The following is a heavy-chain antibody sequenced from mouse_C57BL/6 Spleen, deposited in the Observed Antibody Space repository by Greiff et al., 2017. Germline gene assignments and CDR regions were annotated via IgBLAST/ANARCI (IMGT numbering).Heavy chain of an antibody. CDR3: ARERVYYDYDGWAY. V-gene: IGHV14-3*01. CDR2: IDPANGNT. D-gene: IGHD2-4*01. J-gene: IGHJ3*01. Sequence: VHVKQSVAELVRPGASVKLSCTASGFNIKNTYMHWVKQRPEQGLEWIGRIDPANGNTKYAPKFQGKATITADTSSNTAYLQLSSLTSEDTAVYYCARERVYYDYDGWAYWGQGTLVTVSA. CDR1: GFNIKNTY.